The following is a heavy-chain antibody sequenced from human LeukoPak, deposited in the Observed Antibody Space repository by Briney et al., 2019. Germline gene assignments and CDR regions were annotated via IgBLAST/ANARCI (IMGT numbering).Heavy chain of an antibody. CDR3: AKKLYSSGWYDY. CDR1: GFTFSSYA. D-gene: IGHD6-19*01. V-gene: IGHV3-33*06. Sequence: PGGSLRLSCAASGFTFSSYAMHWVRQSPGKGLEWVALIWSDGRNKYYADSVKGRFTISRDNSKNTLYLQMNSLRAEDTAVYYCAKKLYSSGWYDYWGQGTLVTVSS. CDR2: IWSDGRNK. J-gene: IGHJ4*02.